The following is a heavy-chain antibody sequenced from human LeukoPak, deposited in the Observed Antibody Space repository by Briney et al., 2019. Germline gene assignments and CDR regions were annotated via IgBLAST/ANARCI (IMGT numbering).Heavy chain of an antibody. D-gene: IGHD2-15*01. CDR1: GGSFSDYF. CDR2: INRGGGT. Sequence: SETLSLTCAVYGGSFSDYFWNWIRQTPGKGLEWIGEINRGGGTKYNPSLKSRATISVDTSKKQFSLNLTSVTAADTAVYYCARGNRWYYFDYWGQGTLVTVSS. CDR3: ARGNRWYYFDY. V-gene: IGHV4-34*01. J-gene: IGHJ4*02.